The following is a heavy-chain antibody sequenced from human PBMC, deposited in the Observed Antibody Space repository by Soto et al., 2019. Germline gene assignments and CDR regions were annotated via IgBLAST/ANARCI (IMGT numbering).Heavy chain of an antibody. CDR1: GGSFNSFH. Sequence: QVQLVQSGAEVKRPGSSVKVSCKSSGGSFNSFHFNWVRQAPGQGLEWMGRIIPMLDRTQYAQMFQGRVTIPADQSTSTAYMEMSGLESVDTAVYYCARGTVTLFGVVTPPDYGGQGTVVTVSS. CDR3: ARGTVTLFGVVTPPDY. CDR2: IIPMLDRT. V-gene: IGHV1-69*08. D-gene: IGHD3-3*01. J-gene: IGHJ4*02.